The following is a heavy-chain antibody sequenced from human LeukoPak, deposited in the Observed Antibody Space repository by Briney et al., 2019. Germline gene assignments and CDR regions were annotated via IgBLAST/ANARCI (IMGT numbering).Heavy chain of an antibody. J-gene: IGHJ4*02. CDR2: INHSGST. CDR3: ARESALGRWDY. D-gene: IGHD7-27*01. CDR1: GGSFSGYY. Sequence: PSETLSLTCAVYGGSFSGYYWSWIRQPPGKGLEWIGEINHSGSTNYNPSLKSRVTISVDTSKNQFSLKPSSVTAADTAVYYCARESALGRWDYWGQGTLVTVSS. V-gene: IGHV4-34*01.